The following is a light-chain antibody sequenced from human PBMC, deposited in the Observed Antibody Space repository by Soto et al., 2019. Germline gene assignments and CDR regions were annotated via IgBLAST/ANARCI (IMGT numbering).Light chain of an antibody. CDR2: DVS. CDR1: SSDVGGYNY. Sequence: QSVLTQPRSVSGSPGQSVTISCTGTSSDVGGYNYVSWYQHHPGKAPKLMIYDVSKRPSGVPDRFSGSKSGNTASLTISGLQAEDEADYYCCSYAGSYVFGTGTKLTVX. V-gene: IGLV2-11*01. CDR3: CSYAGSYV. J-gene: IGLJ1*01.